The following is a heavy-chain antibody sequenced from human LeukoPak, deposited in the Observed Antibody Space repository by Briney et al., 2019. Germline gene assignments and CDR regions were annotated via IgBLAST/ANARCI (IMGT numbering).Heavy chain of an antibody. J-gene: IGHJ4*02. CDR2: ISSSSSTI. D-gene: IGHD3-22*01. V-gene: IGHV3-48*02. CDR1: GFTFSSYS. Sequence: GGSLRLSCAASGFTFSSYSMNWVRQAPGKGLEWVSYISSSSSTIYYADSVKGRFTISRDNAKNSLYLQMNNLRDEDTAAYYCARDQHRYYDSSGYPYWGQGTLVTVSS. CDR3: ARDQHRYYDSSGYPY.